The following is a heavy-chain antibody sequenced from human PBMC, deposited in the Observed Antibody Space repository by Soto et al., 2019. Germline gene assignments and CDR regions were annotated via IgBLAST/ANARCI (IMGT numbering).Heavy chain of an antibody. CDR3: ARGNTMVRGVMAKYYFDY. V-gene: IGHV4-34*01. CDR2: INHSGST. CDR1: GGSFSGYY. J-gene: IGHJ4*02. D-gene: IGHD3-10*01. Sequence: SSETLSLTSAVYGGSFSGYYWSWIRQPPGKGLKWIGEINHSGSTNYNPSLKSRVTISVDTSKNQFSLKLSSVTAADTAVYYCARGNTMVRGVMAKYYFDYWGQGTLVTVSS.